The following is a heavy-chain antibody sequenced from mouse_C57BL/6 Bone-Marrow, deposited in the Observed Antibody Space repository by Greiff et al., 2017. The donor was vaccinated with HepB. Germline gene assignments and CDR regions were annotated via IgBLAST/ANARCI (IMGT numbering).Heavy chain of an antibody. D-gene: IGHD1-1*01. V-gene: IGHV5-4*01. CDR3: ARDPSTVWYFDV. CDR2: ISDGGSYT. Sequence: EVKLVESGGGLVKPGGSLKLSCAASGFTFSSYAMSWVRQTPEKRLEWVATISDGGSYTYYPDNVKGRFTISRDNAKNNLYLQMSHLKSEDTAMYYCARDPSTVWYFDVWGTGTTVTVSS. CDR1: GFTFSSYA. J-gene: IGHJ1*03.